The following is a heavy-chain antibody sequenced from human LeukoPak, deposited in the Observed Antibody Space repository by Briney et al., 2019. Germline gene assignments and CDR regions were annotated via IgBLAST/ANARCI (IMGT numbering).Heavy chain of an antibody. D-gene: IGHD3-10*01. Sequence: PGGSLRLSCAASGFTFSSYAMSWVRQAPGKGLEWVSAIRGSGGSTYYADSVKGRFTISRDNSKNTLYLQMNSLRAEDTAVYYCAKDKDPLLWFGDSPKGVFDYWGQGTLVTVSS. CDR2: IRGSGGST. CDR1: GFTFSSYA. CDR3: AKDKDPLLWFGDSPKGVFDY. J-gene: IGHJ4*02. V-gene: IGHV3-23*01.